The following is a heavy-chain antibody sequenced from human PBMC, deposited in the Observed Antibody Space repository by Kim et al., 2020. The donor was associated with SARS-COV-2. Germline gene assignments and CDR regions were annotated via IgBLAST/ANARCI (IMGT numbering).Heavy chain of an antibody. D-gene: IGHD3-16*01. CDR2: ISASGGGT. J-gene: IGHJ1*01. CDR1: GFTFSSYA. CDR3: AKVSGDYVWSRVEH. V-gene: IGHV3-23*01. Sequence: GGSLRLSCAASGFTFSSYAMTWVRQAPGKGLEWVSAISASGGGTYYAGPVKGRSTLSRDNSKNTLYLQMNSLRAEDTPLYYCAKVSGDYVWSRVEHWGQG.